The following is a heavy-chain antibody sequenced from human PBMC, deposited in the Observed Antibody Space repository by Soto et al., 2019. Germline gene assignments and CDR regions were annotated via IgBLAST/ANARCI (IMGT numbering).Heavy chain of an antibody. D-gene: IGHD2-15*01. J-gene: IGHJ5*01. V-gene: IGHV4-30-4*08. CDR1: GDSISTVDYF. CDR3: ARGRYCLTGRCLPNWFDS. CDR2: IYKSATT. Sequence: NPSETLSLTCPVSGDSISTVDYFWAWIRQPPGQALEYIGYIYKSATTYYNPSFESRVAISLDTSKSQFSLNVTSVTAADTAVYFCARGRYCLTGRCLPNWFDSWGQGTLVTVSS.